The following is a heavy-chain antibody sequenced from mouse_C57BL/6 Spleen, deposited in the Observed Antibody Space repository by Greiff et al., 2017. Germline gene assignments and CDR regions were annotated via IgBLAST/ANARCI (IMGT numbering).Heavy chain of an antibody. D-gene: IGHD1-1*01. Sequence: VQLQQPGAELVRPGSSVKLSCKASGYTFTSYWMDWVKQRPGQGLEWIGNIYPSDSETHYNQKFKDKATLTVDKSSSTAYMQLSSLTSEDSAVYYGAREIYYGSSYGYVDVWGKGTTVTVSS. CDR2: IYPSDSET. J-gene: IGHJ1*03. CDR1: GYTFTSYW. V-gene: IGHV1-61*01. CDR3: AREIYYGSSYGYVDV.